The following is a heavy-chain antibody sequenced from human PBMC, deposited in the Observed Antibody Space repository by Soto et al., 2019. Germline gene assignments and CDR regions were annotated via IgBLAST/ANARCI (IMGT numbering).Heavy chain of an antibody. CDR1: GGSFSVGGYN. Sequence: QVQLQESGPGLVKPSQTLSLTGTVPGGSFSVGGYNWAWFGHHQGKGLEWIGYIYYSGSTYYNPSLKSRVTISVDTSKNQFSLKLSSVTAADTAVYYCARTYARLGYFDLWGRGTLVTVSS. D-gene: IGHD4-17*01. V-gene: IGHV4-31*03. CDR2: IYYSGST. CDR3: ARTYARLGYFDL. J-gene: IGHJ2*01.